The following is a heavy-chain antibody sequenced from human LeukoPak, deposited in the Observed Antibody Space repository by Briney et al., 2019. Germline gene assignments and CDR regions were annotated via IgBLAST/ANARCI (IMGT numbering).Heavy chain of an antibody. Sequence: SETLSLTCTVSGGSISTYYWSWIRQPPGKGLEWIGYIHNSGRTNYNPSLKSRVTISVDTSKNQFSLRLRSVTAADTAVYYCARTVGANWDLFDYWGQGTLVTVSS. CDR2: IHNSGRT. D-gene: IGHD7-27*01. CDR3: ARTVGANWDLFDY. CDR1: GGSISTYY. J-gene: IGHJ4*02. V-gene: IGHV4-59*01.